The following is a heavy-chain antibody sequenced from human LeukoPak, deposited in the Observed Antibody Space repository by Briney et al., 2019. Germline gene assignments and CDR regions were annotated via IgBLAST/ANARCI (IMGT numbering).Heavy chain of an antibody. D-gene: IGHD3-16*02. CDR1: GFTFDEYA. V-gene: IGHV3-9*01. J-gene: IGHJ4*02. CDR3: AKGGDDYVWGSYRPAGPFDY. Sequence: SLRLSFSASGFTFDEYAMHLVRQAPGKGLEGVSGICWDRGSIGYADSVKGRFTISRDNAKNSLYLQMNSLRAEDTALYYCAKGGDDYVWGSYRPAGPFDYWGQGTLVTVSS. CDR2: ICWDRGSI.